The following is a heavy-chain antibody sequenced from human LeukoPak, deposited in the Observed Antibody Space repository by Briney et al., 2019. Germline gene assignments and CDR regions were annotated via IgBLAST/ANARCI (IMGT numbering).Heavy chain of an antibody. CDR3: ATPNCGGDCTKYYFDY. CDR1: GFTVSSNY. D-gene: IGHD2-21*02. CDR2: ISGSGGST. J-gene: IGHJ4*02. Sequence: PGGSLRLSCAASGFTVSSNYMSWVRQAPGKGLEWVSAISGSGGSTYYADSVKGRFTISGDNSKNTLYLQMNSLRAEDTAVYYCATPNCGGDCTKYYFDYWGQGTLVTASS. V-gene: IGHV3-23*01.